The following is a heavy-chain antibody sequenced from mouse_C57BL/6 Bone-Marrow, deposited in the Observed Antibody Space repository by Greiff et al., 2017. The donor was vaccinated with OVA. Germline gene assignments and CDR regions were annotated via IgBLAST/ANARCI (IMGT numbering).Heavy chain of an antibody. CDR2: IDPANDNT. J-gene: IGHJ4*01. D-gene: IGHD1-1*01. CDR1: GFNIKNTY. V-gene: IGHV14-3*01. CDR3: ARGNFYSSFYAMDY. Sequence: EVQLQQSVAELVRPGASVKLSCTASGFNIKNTYMHWVKQRPEQGLEWIGRIDPANDNTKYAPKFQGKATMTADTSSNPAYLQLSSLSSEDTAVYCCARGNFYSSFYAMDYWGQGTSVTVSS.